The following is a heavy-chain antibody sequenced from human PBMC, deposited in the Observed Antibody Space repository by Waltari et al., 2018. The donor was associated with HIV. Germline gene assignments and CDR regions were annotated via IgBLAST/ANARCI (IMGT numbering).Heavy chain of an antibody. CDR2: INHSGST. V-gene: IGHV4-34*01. D-gene: IGHD2-21*02. CDR1: GGSFSGYY. Sequence: QVQLQQWGAGLLKPSETLSLTCAVYGGSFSGYYWSWIRQPPGKGLEWIGEINHSGSTNSNPSLKSRVTISVDTSKNQFSLKLSSVTAADTAVYYCARGGAYCGGDCAGFDYWGQGTLVTVSS. J-gene: IGHJ4*02. CDR3: ARGGAYCGGDCAGFDY.